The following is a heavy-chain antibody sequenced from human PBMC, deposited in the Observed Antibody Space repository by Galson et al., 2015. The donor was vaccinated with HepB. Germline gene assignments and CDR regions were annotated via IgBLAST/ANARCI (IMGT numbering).Heavy chain of an antibody. V-gene: IGHV4-59*08. CDR3: ARHFWAPYNYDSSGYHYGGYYFDY. CDR2: TYYSGTT. Sequence: ETLSLTCTVSGGSISSYYWSWIRQPPGKGLEWIAYTYYSGTTNYNPSLKSRVTISLDTSKNQFSLKLSSVTAADTAVYYCARHFWAPYNYDSSGYHYGGYYFDYWGQGTLVTVSS. CDR1: GGSISSYY. D-gene: IGHD3-22*01. J-gene: IGHJ4*02.